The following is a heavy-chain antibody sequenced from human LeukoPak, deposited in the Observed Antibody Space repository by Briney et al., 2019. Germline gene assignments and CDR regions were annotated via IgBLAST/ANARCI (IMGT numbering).Heavy chain of an antibody. CDR1: GGTFSSYA. CDR2: IIPIFGTA. Sequence: SSVNVSCKASGGTFSSYAISWVRQAPGQGLEWMGGIIPIFGTANYAQKFQGRVTITADKSTSTAYTELSSLRSEDTAVYYCARKVPNDSSGYYYRGQFDPWGQGTLVTVSS. D-gene: IGHD3-22*01. J-gene: IGHJ5*02. V-gene: IGHV1-69*06. CDR3: ARKVPNDSSGYYYRGQFDP.